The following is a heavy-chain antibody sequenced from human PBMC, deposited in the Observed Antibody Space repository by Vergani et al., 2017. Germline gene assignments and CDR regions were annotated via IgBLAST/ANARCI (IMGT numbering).Heavy chain of an antibody. V-gene: IGHV1-18*04. Sequence: QVQLVQSGAEVKKPGASVKVSCKASGYTFTGYYMHWVRQAPGQGLEWMGWISAYNGNTNYAQKLQGRVTMTTDTSTSTAYMELRSLRSDDTAVYYCARAVRTTVTTSYYYGMDVWGQGTTVTVSS. CDR2: ISAYNGNT. CDR1: GYTFTGYY. D-gene: IGHD4-17*01. CDR3: ARAVRTTVTTSYYYGMDV. J-gene: IGHJ6*02.